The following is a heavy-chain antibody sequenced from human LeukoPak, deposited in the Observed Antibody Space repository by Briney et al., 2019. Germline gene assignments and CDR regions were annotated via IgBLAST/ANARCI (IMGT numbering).Heavy chain of an antibody. CDR2: INPNSGGT. V-gene: IGHV1-2*02. J-gene: IGHJ4*02. CDR3: ARDFPSGGSGY. CDR1: GYTFTGYY. D-gene: IGHD2-15*01. Sequence: ASVKVSCKASGYTFTGYYMHWVRQAPGQGLEWMGWINPNSGGTNYAQKFQDRVTMTRDTSISTAYMELSRLRSGDTAVYYCARDFPSGGSGYWGQGTLVTVSS.